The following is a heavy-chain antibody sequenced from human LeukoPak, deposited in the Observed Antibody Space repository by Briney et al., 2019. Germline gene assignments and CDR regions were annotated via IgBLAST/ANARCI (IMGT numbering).Heavy chain of an antibody. J-gene: IGHJ4*02. Sequence: GRSLRLFCAASAFTFSRYWMTWVRQAPGKGLEWVANIKEDGSEKYYVDSVKGRLSISRDNTKNSLYLQMNSLRAEDTAVYYCARGGYTSSWYISRDYWGQGTLVTVSS. V-gene: IGHV3-7*01. CDR3: ARGGYTSSWYISRDY. D-gene: IGHD6-13*01. CDR2: IKEDGSEK. CDR1: AFTFSRYW.